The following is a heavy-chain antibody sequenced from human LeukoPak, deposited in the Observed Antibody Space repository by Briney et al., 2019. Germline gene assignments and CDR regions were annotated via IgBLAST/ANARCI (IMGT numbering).Heavy chain of an antibody. Sequence: GGSLRLSCVASGFISRNYWMSWVRQAPGKGLEWVANINHDGGDKNYVDSVKGRFTISRDNAKNSLYLQINILRAEDTAVYYCARDLYASGSYDYWGQGTLVTVSS. CDR3: ARDLYASGSYDY. CDR2: INHDGGDK. J-gene: IGHJ4*02. V-gene: IGHV3-7*04. CDR1: GFISRNYW. D-gene: IGHD3-10*01.